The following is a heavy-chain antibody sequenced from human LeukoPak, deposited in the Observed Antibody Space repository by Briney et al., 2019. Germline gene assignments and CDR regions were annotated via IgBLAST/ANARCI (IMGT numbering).Heavy chain of an antibody. CDR3: ATFRQWRRDV. J-gene: IGHJ6*02. D-gene: IGHD6-19*01. V-gene: IGHV4-34*01. CDR1: GESFSGYY. CDR2: INQSGST. Sequence: TSETLSLTCAVYGESFSGYYWTWIRQPPGKGLEWIGEINQSGSTNYNPSLKSRVTISADTSKNQFSLTLSSVTAADTAVYYCATFRQWRRDVWGQGTTVTVSS.